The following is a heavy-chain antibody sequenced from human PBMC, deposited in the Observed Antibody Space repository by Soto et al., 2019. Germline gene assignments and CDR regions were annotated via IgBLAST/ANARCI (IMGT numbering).Heavy chain of an antibody. CDR2: TSADSGTI. V-gene: IGHV3-48*01. CDR1: GFTFSNYP. D-gene: IGHD3-9*01. J-gene: IGHJ6*03. Sequence: GGSLRLSCAASGFTFSNYPMNWVRQAPGKGLEWISYTSADSGTIYYADSAKGRFSISRDNAKNSLYLQMNSLRVEDTAVYYCASDWFYMDVWGKGTSVTVSS. CDR3: ASDWFYMDV.